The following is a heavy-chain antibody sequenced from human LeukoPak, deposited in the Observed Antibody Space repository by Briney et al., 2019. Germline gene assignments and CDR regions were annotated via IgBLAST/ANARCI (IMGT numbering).Heavy chain of an antibody. CDR1: GFTFSSYA. J-gene: IGHJ4*02. Sequence: GGSLRLSCAASGFTFSSYAMSWVRQAPGKGLEWVSAISGSGGSTYYADSVKGRFTISRGNSKNTLYLQMNSLRAEDTAVYYCAKEAHGTAMAYSYFDYWGQGTLVTVSS. CDR2: ISGSGGST. CDR3: AKEAHGTAMAYSYFDY. V-gene: IGHV3-23*01. D-gene: IGHD5-18*01.